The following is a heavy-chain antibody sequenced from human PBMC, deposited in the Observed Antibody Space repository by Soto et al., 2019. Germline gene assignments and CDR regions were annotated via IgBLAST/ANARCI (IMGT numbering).Heavy chain of an antibody. D-gene: IGHD3-3*01. V-gene: IGHV4-34*01. Sequence: SETLSLTCAVYGGSFSGYYWSWIRQPPGKGLEWIGEINHSGSTNYNPSLKSRVTIPVDTSKNQFSLKLSSVTAADTAVYYCARDRYYDFWSGYSYYYYMDVWGKGTTVTVSS. CDR1: GGSFSGYY. CDR2: INHSGST. CDR3: ARDRYYDFWSGYSYYYYMDV. J-gene: IGHJ6*03.